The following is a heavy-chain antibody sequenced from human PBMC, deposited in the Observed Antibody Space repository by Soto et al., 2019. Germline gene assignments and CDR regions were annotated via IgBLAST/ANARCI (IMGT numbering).Heavy chain of an antibody. D-gene: IGHD3-16*01. CDR1: GFTFSSYS. CDR2: ISSSSSYI. J-gene: IGHJ6*03. V-gene: IGHV3-21*01. CDR3: ARERGYIWGGYSYYYMDV. Sequence: PGGSLRLSCAASGFTFSSYSMNWVRQAPGKGLEWVSSISSSSSYIYYADSVKGRFTISRDNAKNSLYLQMNSLRAEDTAVYYCARERGYIWGGYSYYYMDVWGKGTTVTVSS.